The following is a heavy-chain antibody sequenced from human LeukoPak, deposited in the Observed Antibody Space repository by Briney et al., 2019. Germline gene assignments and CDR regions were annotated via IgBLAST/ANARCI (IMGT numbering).Heavy chain of an antibody. V-gene: IGHV4-30-4*01. Sequence: SETLSLTCTVSGGSISSGDYYWSWLRQPPGTGLEWIGYTYYSGSTYYNPSLKSRVTISVDTSKNQFSLKLSSVTAADTAVYYCASCYDSSGYYLGWGQGTLVTVSS. CDR2: TYYSGST. D-gene: IGHD3-22*01. J-gene: IGHJ4*02. CDR3: ASCYDSSGYYLG. CDR1: GGSISSGDYY.